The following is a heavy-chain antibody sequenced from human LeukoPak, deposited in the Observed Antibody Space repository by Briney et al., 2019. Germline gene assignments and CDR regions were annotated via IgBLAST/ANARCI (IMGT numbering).Heavy chain of an antibody. CDR1: GYTFTGYY. Sequence: ASVKVSCKASGYTFTGYYMHWVRQAPGQGLEWMGWINPNSGGTNYAQKFQGRVTMTRDTSISTAHMELSRLRSDDTAVYYCARGRVPAAKIPFGYWGQGTLVTVSS. CDR2: INPNSGGT. V-gene: IGHV1-2*02. J-gene: IGHJ4*02. D-gene: IGHD2-2*01. CDR3: ARGRVPAAKIPFGY.